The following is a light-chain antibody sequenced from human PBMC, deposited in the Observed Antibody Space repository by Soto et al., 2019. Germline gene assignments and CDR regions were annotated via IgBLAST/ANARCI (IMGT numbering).Light chain of an antibody. Sequence: QSVLTQPGSVYGSPGPSITISCTGTSSDVGGYNYVSWYQQHPGKAPKFMIYDVSNRPSGVSTRFSGSKSGNTASLTISGLQAEDEADYYCNSYTTSNTRQIVFGTGTKVTVL. CDR2: DVS. CDR3: NSYTTSNTRQIV. V-gene: IGLV2-14*01. CDR1: SSDVGGYNY. J-gene: IGLJ1*01.